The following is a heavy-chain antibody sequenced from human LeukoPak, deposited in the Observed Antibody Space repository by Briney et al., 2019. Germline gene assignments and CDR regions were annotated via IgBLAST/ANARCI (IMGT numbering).Heavy chain of an antibody. V-gene: IGHV1-46*03. CDR2: INPSGGST. CDR1: GYTFTSYY. J-gene: IGHJ4*02. D-gene: IGHD3-9*01. CDR3: TRVLHYDIFPSPSAHFDY. Sequence: ASVKVSCKASGYTFTSYYMHWVRQAPGQGLEWMGIINPSGGSTSYAQKFQGRVTMTRDTSTSTVYMELSSLRSEDTAVYYCTRVLHYDIFPSPSAHFDYWGQGTLVTVSS.